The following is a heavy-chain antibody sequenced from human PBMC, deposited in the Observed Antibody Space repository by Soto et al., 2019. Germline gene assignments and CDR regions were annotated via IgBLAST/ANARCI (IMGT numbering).Heavy chain of an antibody. CDR1: AFTFSDAW. V-gene: IGHV3-15*01. J-gene: IGHJ6*01. CDR2: IKSKTDGGTT. Sequence: PLGLSFATSAFTFSDAWMSCVRQAPGKGLEWVGRIKSKTDGGTTDYAAPVKGRFTISRDDSKNTLYLQMNSLKSEDTAVYYCTTTAAGTIPYYHYGMDVRGQGTTVSVSS. D-gene: IGHD6-13*01. CDR3: TTTAAGTIPYYHYGMDV.